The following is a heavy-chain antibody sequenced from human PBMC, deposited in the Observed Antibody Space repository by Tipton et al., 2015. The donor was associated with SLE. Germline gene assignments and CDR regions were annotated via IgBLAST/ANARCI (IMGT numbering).Heavy chain of an antibody. V-gene: IGHV4-61*09. D-gene: IGHD2-15*01. CDR3: ARFSVCSGGSCYSGLVRDAFDI. J-gene: IGHJ3*02. CDR1: GGSINSGRYF. CDR2: MLTGRGT. Sequence: TLSLTCTVSGGSINSGRYFWNWIRQPAGKELEWIGHMLTGRGTDYNPSLKSRVTISVDTSKNQFSLKLSSVTAADTAVYYCARFSVCSGGSCYSGLVRDAFDIWGQGTMVTVSS.